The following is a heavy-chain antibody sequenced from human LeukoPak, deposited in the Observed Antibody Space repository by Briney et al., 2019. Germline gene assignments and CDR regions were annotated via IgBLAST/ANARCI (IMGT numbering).Heavy chain of an antibody. CDR1: GGTFSSYA. J-gene: IGHJ4*02. Sequence: GASLKVSCKASGGTFSSYAISWVRQAPGQGLEWMGGIIPIFGTANYAQKFQGRVTITTDESTSTAYMELSSLRSEDTAVYYCARDRYGSGSLFDYWGREPWSPSPQ. D-gene: IGHD3-10*01. CDR2: IIPIFGTA. V-gene: IGHV1-69*05. CDR3: ARDRYGSGSLFDY.